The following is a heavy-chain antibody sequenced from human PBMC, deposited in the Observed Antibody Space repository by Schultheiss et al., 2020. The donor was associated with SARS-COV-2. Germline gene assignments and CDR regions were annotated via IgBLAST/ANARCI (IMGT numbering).Heavy chain of an antibody. V-gene: IGHV3-11*01. CDR2: ISSGGVTI. J-gene: IGHJ4*02. Sequence: GESLKISCAASGFTFSDYYMSWIRQAPGKGLEWVSYISSGGVTIYYADSVKGRFTISRDNAKNSLDLQMNSLRAEDTAVYYCARVAYGDYGSVWGQGTLVTVSS. CDR3: ARVAYGDYGSV. D-gene: IGHD4-17*01. CDR1: GFTFSDYY.